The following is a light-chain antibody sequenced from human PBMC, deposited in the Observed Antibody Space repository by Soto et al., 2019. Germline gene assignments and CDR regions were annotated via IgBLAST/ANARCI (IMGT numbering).Light chain of an antibody. CDR2: EVN. CDR1: SSDVGTYNR. J-gene: IGLJ1*01. V-gene: IGLV2-18*02. Sequence: QSVLTQPPSVSXSPGQSVIISCTGTSSDVGTYNRVSWYQQPPGTAPKLMIFEVNNRPAGVPDRFSGSKSGNTASLTISGLQAEDDAVYYCSSYTSSSTYVFGTGTKVTVL. CDR3: SSYTSSSTYV.